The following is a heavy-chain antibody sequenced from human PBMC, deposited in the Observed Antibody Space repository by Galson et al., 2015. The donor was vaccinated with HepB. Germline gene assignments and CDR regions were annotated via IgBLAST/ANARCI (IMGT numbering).Heavy chain of an antibody. CDR2: ISAYDGNT. CDR3: ARGALVVVVDATQNNWFDP. V-gene: IGHV1-18*01. CDR1: GYTFSSYS. Sequence: SVKVSCKASGYTFSSYSITWVRQAPGQGLEWMGWISAYDGNTKYAQNLQGRLTMTTDTSRTTAYMELRSLRSDDTAVYYCARGALVVVVDATQNNWFDPWGQGTPVTVSS. D-gene: IGHD2-15*01. J-gene: IGHJ5*02.